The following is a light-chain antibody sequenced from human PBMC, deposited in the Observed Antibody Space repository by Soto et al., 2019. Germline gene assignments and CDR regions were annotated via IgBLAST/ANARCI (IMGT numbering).Light chain of an antibody. CDR3: QQYRSSPPEFT. J-gene: IGKJ3*01. CDR1: QTISSNY. Sequence: DIVLTQSPGTLSLSAGERATLSCRASQTISSNYLAWYQQKPGQAPMLLIFGASYRATGIPDRFSGSGSGTDFTLTISRLEPEDFAVYYCQQYRSSPPEFTFGPGTKVDIK. CDR2: GAS. V-gene: IGKV3-20*01.